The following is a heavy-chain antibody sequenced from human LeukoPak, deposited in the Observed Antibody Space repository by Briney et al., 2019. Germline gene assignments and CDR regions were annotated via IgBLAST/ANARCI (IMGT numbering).Heavy chain of an antibody. Sequence: PSETLSLTCSGSGGSISSTNYYWRSIRQPPGKRREWIRVNSYSGSTYYNPSLKSRVTISVDTSRNKFSLKLTAVTAADTAVYYCGRVILGEAKSPIDCWGQGTLVTVSS. CDR1: GGSISSTNYY. D-gene: IGHD3-10*01. V-gene: IGHV4-39*01. CDR3: GRVILGEAKSPIDC. J-gene: IGHJ4*02. CDR2: NSYSGST.